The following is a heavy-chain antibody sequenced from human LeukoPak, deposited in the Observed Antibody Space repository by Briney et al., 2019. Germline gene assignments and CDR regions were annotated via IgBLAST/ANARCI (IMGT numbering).Heavy chain of an antibody. CDR1: GYTFTGYY. CDR2: INPNSGGT. J-gene: IGHJ4*02. D-gene: IGHD2-15*01. CDR3: ARVWIGYCSGGSCYPFDY. V-gene: IGHV1-2*02. Sequence: ASVKVSCKASGYTFTGYYMHWVRQAPGQGLEWMGWINPNSGGTNYAQKFQGRVAMTRDTSISTAYMELSRLRSDDTAVYYCARVWIGYCSGGSCYPFDYWGQGTLVTVSS.